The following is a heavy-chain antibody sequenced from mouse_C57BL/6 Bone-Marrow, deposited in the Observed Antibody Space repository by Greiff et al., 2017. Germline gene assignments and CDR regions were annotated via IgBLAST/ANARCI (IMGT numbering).Heavy chain of an antibody. V-gene: IGHV14-4*01. D-gene: IGHD2-3*01. CDR3: TDPLYDGYYFDV. CDR2: IDPENGDT. J-gene: IGHJ1*03. Sequence: EVQLQQSGAELVRPGASVKLSCTASGFNIKDDYMHWVKQRPEQGLEWIGWIDPENGDTEYASKFQGKATITADTSSNTAYLQLSSLTSEDTAVYYCTDPLYDGYYFDVWGTGTTVTVSS. CDR1: GFNIKDDY.